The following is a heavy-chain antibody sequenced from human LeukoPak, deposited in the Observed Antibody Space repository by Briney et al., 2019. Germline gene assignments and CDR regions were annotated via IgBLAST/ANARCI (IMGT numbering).Heavy chain of an antibody. CDR3: AREAAAAYFDY. CDR1: GGSISSYY. Sequence: PSETLSLTCTVSGGSISSYYWSWIRQPPGKGLEWIGYIYYSGSTNYNPSLKSRVTISVDTSKNQFSLKLSSVIAADTAVYYCAREAAAAYFDYWGQGTLVTVSS. V-gene: IGHV4-59*01. J-gene: IGHJ4*02. D-gene: IGHD6-13*01. CDR2: IYYSGST.